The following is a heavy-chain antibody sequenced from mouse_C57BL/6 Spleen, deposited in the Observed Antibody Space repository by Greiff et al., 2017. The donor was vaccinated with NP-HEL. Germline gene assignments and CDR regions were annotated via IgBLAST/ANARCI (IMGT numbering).Heavy chain of an antibody. V-gene: IGHV1-74*01. Sequence: QVQLKQPGAELVKPGASVKVSCKASGYTFTSYWMHWVKQRPGQGLEWIGRIHPSDSDTNYNQKFKGKATLTVDKSSSTAYMQLSSLTSEDSAVYYCTISITTVVATGFDYWGQGTTLTVSS. CDR1: GYTFTSYW. CDR2: IHPSDSDT. D-gene: IGHD1-1*01. CDR3: TISITTVVATGFDY. J-gene: IGHJ2*01.